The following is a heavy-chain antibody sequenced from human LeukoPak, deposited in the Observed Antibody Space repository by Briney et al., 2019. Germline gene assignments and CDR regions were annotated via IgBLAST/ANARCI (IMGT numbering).Heavy chain of an antibody. CDR1: GGSISSSSYY. J-gene: IGHJ4*02. CDR3: ARAYAGYTFDY. D-gene: IGHD5-24*01. CDR2: IYYSGST. V-gene: IGHV4-39*07. Sequence: SETLSPTCTVSGGSISSSSYYWGWIRQPPGKGLEWIGSIYYSGSTYYNPSLKSRVTISVDTSKNQFSLKLSSVTAADTAVYYCARAYAGYTFDYWGQGTLVTVSS.